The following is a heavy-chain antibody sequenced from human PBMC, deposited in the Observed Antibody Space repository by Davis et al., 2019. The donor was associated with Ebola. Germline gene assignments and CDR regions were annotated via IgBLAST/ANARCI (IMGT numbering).Heavy chain of an antibody. CDR2: ISYDGSNK. CDR3: ARVGYSGSPVGAFDI. V-gene: IGHV3-30-3*01. CDR1: GFTFSSYA. J-gene: IGHJ3*02. Sequence: GESLKISCAASGFTFSSYAMHWVRQAPGKGLEWVAVISYDGSNKYYADSVKGRFTISRDNSKNTLYLQMNSLRAEDTAVYYCARVGYSGSPVGAFDIWGQGTMVTVSS. D-gene: IGHD1-26*01.